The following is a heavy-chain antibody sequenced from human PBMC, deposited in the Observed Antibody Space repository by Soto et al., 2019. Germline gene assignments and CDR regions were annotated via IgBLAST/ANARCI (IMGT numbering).Heavy chain of an antibody. CDR3: AIQGYDSSGYFDY. Sequence: EVQLVQSAGEVKKPGESLKISCKGSGYSFSNYWIGWVRQMPGKGLEWMGIIYPGDFDTRYSPSFQGQVTISADKSISTAYLQWSSLQASDTAIYYCAIQGYDSSGYFDYWGQGTLVTVSS. D-gene: IGHD3-22*01. V-gene: IGHV5-51*01. J-gene: IGHJ4*02. CDR2: IYPGDFDT. CDR1: GYSFSNYW.